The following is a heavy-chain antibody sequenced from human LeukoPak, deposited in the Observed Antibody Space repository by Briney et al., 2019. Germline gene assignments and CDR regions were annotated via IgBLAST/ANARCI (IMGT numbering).Heavy chain of an antibody. V-gene: IGHV4-59*08. J-gene: IGHJ6*02. Sequence: SETLSLTCTVSGGSISSYYWSWIRQPPGKGLEWIGYIYYSGSTNHNPSLKSRVTISVDTSKNQFSLKLSSVTAADTAVYYCARHAGYCSSTSCYIGYYYYGMDVWGQGTTVTVSS. CDR2: IYYSGST. CDR1: GGSISSYY. D-gene: IGHD2-2*02. CDR3: ARHAGYCSSTSCYIGYYYYGMDV.